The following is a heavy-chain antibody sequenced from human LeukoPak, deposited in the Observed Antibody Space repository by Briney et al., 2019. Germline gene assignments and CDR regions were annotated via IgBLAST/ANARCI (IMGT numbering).Heavy chain of an antibody. Sequence: PGGSLRLSCAASGFTFSNAWMSWVRQAPGKGLEWVGRIKSKTDGGTTDFAAPVKGRFTISRDDSKNTLYLQMNSLKTEDTAVYYCTTAMVVTAILYFQHWGQGTLVTVSS. D-gene: IGHD2-21*02. CDR1: GFTFSNAW. J-gene: IGHJ1*01. CDR3: TTAMVVTAILYFQH. CDR2: IKSKTDGGTT. V-gene: IGHV3-15*01.